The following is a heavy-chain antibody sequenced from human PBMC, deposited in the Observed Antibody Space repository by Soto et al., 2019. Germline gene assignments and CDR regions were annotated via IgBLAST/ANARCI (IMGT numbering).Heavy chain of an antibody. V-gene: IGHV4-59*01. CDR1: GGPLTTYF. Sequence: SETLSLTCNVSGGPLTTYFWSWIRQPPGKGLEWIGYIYYSGSTNYNPSLKSRVTISVDTSKNQFSLKLSSVTAADTAVYYCARGPYYDILFSQQYYKGMDVRGQGTTVTVSS. CDR2: IYYSGST. J-gene: IGHJ6*02. CDR3: ARGPYYDILFSQQYYKGMDV. D-gene: IGHD3-9*01.